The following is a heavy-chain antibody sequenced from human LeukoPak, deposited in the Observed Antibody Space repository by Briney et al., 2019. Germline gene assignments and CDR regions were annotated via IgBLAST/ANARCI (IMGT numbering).Heavy chain of an antibody. CDR2: IYHRGST. J-gene: IGHJ3*02. CDR1: GGSISPYY. V-gene: IGHV4-59*08. Sequence: SETLSLTCTVSGGSISPYYWSWIRQPPGKGLEWIGYIYHRGSTNYNPSLKSRVTISVDTSKNQFSLKLSSVTAADTAVYYCARHIGTWRYDAFDIWGQGTMVTVSS. CDR3: ARHIGTWRYDAFDI. D-gene: IGHD1-1*01.